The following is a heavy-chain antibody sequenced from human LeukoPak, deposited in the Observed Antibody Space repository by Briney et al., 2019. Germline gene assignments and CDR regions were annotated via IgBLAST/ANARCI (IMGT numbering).Heavy chain of an antibody. D-gene: IGHD5-18*01. CDR3: AKIQGYYFDY. CDR1: GFTFSNYA. CDR2: ISSSSSYI. Sequence: GGSLRLSCAASGFTFSNYAMSWVRQAPGKGLEWVSSISSSSSYIYYADSVKGRFTTSRDNSKNTLYLQMNSLRAEDTAVYYCAKIQGYYFDYWGQGTLVTVSS. J-gene: IGHJ4*02. V-gene: IGHV3-23*01.